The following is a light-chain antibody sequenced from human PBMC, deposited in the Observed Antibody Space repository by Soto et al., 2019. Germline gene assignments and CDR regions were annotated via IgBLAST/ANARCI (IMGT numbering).Light chain of an antibody. V-gene: IGKV3-20*01. Sequence: EIVLTQSPGTLSLSPGERATLSCRASQSVHNNYLAWYQQRLGQPPRLVISIASNRATGISDRFSVSGSGTDFILTISRLEPEDSAVYYCLQYGALPLTFGGGTKVEI. CDR3: LQYGALPLT. CDR2: IAS. CDR1: QSVHNNY. J-gene: IGKJ4*01.